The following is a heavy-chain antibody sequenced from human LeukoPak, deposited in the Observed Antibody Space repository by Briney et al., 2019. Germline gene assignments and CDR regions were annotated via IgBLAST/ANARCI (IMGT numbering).Heavy chain of an antibody. D-gene: IGHD3-3*01. J-gene: IGHJ4*02. CDR1: GFTFSSYG. V-gene: IGHV3-30*18. Sequence: GGSLRLSCAASGFTFSSYGMHWVRQAPGKGLEWVAVISYDRSNKYYADSVKGRFTISRDNSKNTLYLQMNSLRAEDTAVYYCAKVEYDFWSCYFDYWGQGTLVTVSS. CDR3: AKVEYDFWSCYFDY. CDR2: ISYDRSNK.